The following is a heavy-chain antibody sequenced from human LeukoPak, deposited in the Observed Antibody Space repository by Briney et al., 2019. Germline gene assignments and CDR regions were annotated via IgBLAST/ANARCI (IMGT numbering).Heavy chain of an antibody. CDR3: ARGPFTVIAFGGVRGY. CDR2: IKEDGSEK. V-gene: IGHV3-7*03. CDR1: TFTISGYW. J-gene: IGHJ4*02. Sequence: GGSLRLSCAASTFTISGYWMSWVRQAPGKGLEWVANIKEDGSEKYYVDSVEGRFTISRDNAKNSLYLQMNSLRAEDTAVYYCARGPFTVIAFGGVRGYWGQGTLVTVSS. D-gene: IGHD3-16*01.